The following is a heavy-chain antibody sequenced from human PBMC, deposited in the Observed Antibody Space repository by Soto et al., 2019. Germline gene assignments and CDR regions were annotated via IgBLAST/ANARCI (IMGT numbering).Heavy chain of an antibody. Sequence: ASVKVTCKASGYTFTSYGISWVRQAPGQGLEWMGWISAYNGNTNYAQKLQGRVTMTTDTTTSTAYMELRSLRSDDTAVYYCATDIIAVAVTPRFDYWGQGTLVTVSS. D-gene: IGHD6-19*01. CDR1: GYTFTSYG. CDR3: ATDIIAVAVTPRFDY. V-gene: IGHV1-18*01. CDR2: ISAYNGNT. J-gene: IGHJ4*02.